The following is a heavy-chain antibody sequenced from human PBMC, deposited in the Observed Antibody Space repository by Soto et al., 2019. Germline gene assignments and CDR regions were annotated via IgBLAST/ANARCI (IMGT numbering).Heavy chain of an antibody. Sequence: QLQLQESGPGLVKPSETLSLTCTVSGCSISSSSYYWGWIRQPPGKVLEWIGSIDYSGSTYYNPSLKSRVTISVDTSKNQFPLKLSSVTAADTAVYYCALLNFWSGSQKIYYYYYMDVWGKGTTVTVSS. CDR2: IDYSGST. CDR1: GCSISSSSYY. J-gene: IGHJ6*03. CDR3: ALLNFWSGSQKIYYYYYMDV. V-gene: IGHV4-39*01. D-gene: IGHD3-3*01.